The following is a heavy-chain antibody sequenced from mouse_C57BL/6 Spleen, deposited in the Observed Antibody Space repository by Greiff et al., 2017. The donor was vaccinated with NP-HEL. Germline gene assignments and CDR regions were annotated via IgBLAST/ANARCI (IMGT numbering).Heavy chain of an antibody. J-gene: IGHJ4*01. D-gene: IGHD1-1*01. Sequence: QVQLKQPGAELVMPGASVKLSCKASGYTFTSYWMHWVKQRPGQGLEWIGEIDPSDSYTNYNQKFKGKSTLTVDKSSSTAYMQLSSLTSEDSAVYYCARWYYGSSPNYAMDYWGQGTSVTVSS. CDR1: GYTFTSYW. CDR3: ARWYYGSSPNYAMDY. CDR2: IDPSDSYT. V-gene: IGHV1-69*01.